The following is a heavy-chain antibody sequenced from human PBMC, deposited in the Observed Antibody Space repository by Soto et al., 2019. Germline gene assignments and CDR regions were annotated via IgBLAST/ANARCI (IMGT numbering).Heavy chain of an antibody. V-gene: IGHV4-34*01. Sequence: QVQLQQWGAGLLKPSETLSLTCPVNGGSFSDYYWTWIRQPPGKGLEWIGEVNHGGSTHYNPSLKSRVSISVDTSKKQFSLNLTFVTAADMAVYYCAREWWSGSLIGGSLGGEGTLVTVSS. CDR1: GGSFSDYY. CDR3: AREWWSGSLIGGSL. J-gene: IGHJ4*02. CDR2: VNHGGST. D-gene: IGHD3-3*01.